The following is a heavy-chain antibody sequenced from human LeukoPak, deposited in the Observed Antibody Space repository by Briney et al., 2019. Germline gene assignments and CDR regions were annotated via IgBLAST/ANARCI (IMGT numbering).Heavy chain of an antibody. CDR3: ARGPVTPIQNWFDP. V-gene: IGHV1-2*06. Sequence: ASVKVSCKASGYTFTSYGISWVRQAPGQGLEWMGRLNPNSGGTNYAEKFQGRVVLTRDTSVKTVYMELTRLRPDDTAVYYCARGPVTPIQNWFDPWGQGTLVTVSS. CDR2: LNPNSGGT. D-gene: IGHD4-17*01. J-gene: IGHJ5*02. CDR1: GYTFTSYG.